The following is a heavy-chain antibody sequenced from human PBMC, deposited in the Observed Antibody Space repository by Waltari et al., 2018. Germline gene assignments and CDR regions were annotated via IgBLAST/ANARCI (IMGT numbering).Heavy chain of an antibody. D-gene: IGHD6-13*01. CDR2: IYTSGTT. V-gene: IGHV4-4*07. CDR1: GGSISSYY. J-gene: IGHJ6*03. CDR3: ARDSSNWSSYYYYYMDV. Sequence: QVQLQESGPGLVKPSETLSLTCPASGGSISSYYWRWIRQPAGKGLEWIGRIYTSGTTNYNPSLKSRVTMSEDTSKNQFFLRLSSVTAADTAVYYCARDSSNWSSYYYYYMDVWGKGTTVTVSS.